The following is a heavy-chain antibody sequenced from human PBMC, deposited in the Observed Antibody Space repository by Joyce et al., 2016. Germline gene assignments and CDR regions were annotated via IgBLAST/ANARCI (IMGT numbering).Heavy chain of an antibody. J-gene: IGHJ4*02. CDR1: GYSFSNCW. V-gene: IGHV5-51*01. D-gene: IGHD3-16*02. Sequence: EVQLVQSGAEVKKPGESLKISCKASGYSFSNCWIGWVRQMPGKGLELMVIIFPGYSETRYSPSFQGQVTIAVDKSIKTTYLQWSMLRASDPAIYYCARVGAFGVIIIIPEYYFDFWGQGTLVTVSS. CDR3: ARVGAFGVIIIIPEYYFDF. CDR2: IFPGYSET.